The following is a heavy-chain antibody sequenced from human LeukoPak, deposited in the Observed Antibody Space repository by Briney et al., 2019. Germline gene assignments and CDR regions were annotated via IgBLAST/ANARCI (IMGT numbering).Heavy chain of an antibody. D-gene: IGHD2-15*01. CDR2: INYSGST. J-gene: IGHJ6*03. CDR1: GGSISSYY. CDR3: ARTSEGYCSGGSCWDFYYYMDV. Sequence: SETLSLTCTVSGGSISSYYWSWIRQPPGKGLEWIGYINYSGSTTYKPSPKNRVTISEDTSKNQFSMKLCSVTAADTAVYYCARTSEGYCSGGSCWDFYYYMDVWGKGTTVTVSS. V-gene: IGHV4-59*01.